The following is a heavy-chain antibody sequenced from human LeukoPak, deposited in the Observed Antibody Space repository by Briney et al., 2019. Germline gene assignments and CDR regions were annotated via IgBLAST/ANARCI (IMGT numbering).Heavy chain of an antibody. CDR3: ARGVSDRGDYYYYYMDV. J-gene: IGHJ6*03. Sequence: ASVKVSCKASGYTFTDYYMRWVRQAPGQGLEWMGWINPNTGGTNYAQKFQGRVTMARDTSTSTAYMDLSRLISDDTAVYYCARGVSDRGDYYYYYMDVWGKGTSVSVSS. V-gene: IGHV1-2*02. CDR1: GYTFTDYY. D-gene: IGHD1-14*01. CDR2: INPNTGGT.